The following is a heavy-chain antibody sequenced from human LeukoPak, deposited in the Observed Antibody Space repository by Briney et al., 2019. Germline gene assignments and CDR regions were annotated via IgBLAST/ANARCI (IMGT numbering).Heavy chain of an antibody. J-gene: IGHJ4*02. V-gene: IGHV4-31*03. Sequence: PSETLSLTCTVSGGSISSGGYYWRWIRQHPGKGLEWIGYIYYSGSTYYNPSLKSRVTISVDTSKNQFSLKLSSVTAADTAVYYCARKNYYDSSGYLDYWGQGTLVTVSS. CDR3: ARKNYYDSSGYLDY. CDR1: GGSISSGGYY. D-gene: IGHD3-22*01. CDR2: IYYSGST.